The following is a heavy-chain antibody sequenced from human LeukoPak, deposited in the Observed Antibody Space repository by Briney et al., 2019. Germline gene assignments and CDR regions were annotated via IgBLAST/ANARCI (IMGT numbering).Heavy chain of an antibody. CDR2: IKHDESEK. Sequence: PGGSLRLSCAASGFSFNSDWMDWVRQAPGKGLEWVANIKHDESEKNYLDSVKGRFTISRDNAKNTLYLQMNSLRVEDTAVYYCARGRPHGNDYWGQGTLVTVSS. D-gene: IGHD4-23*01. CDR3: ARGRPHGNDY. J-gene: IGHJ4*02. V-gene: IGHV3-7*01. CDR1: GFSFNSDW.